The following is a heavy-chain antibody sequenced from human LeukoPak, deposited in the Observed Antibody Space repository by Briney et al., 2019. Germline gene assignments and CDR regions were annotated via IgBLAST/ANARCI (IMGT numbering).Heavy chain of an antibody. J-gene: IGHJ4*02. CDR1: GFTFSDYY. D-gene: IGHD3-22*01. Sequence: GGSLRLSCATSGFTFSDYYMSWIRQAPGKGLQWVSYITTGGDTIYYADSVKGRFTISRDNAKNSLYLQMNSLRPDDTAVYYCARAPGTMIVVDYWGQGTLVTVSS. CDR2: ITTGGDTI. CDR3: ARAPGTMIVVDY. V-gene: IGHV3-11*04.